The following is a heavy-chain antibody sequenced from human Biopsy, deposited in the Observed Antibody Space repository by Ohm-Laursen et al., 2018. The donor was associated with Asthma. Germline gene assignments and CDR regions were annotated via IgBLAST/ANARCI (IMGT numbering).Heavy chain of an antibody. Sequence: TLSLTCIVSGDAMSTSGSYWGWIRQSPGKGLEWIGSIYYSGRTYYNPSLESRVTISAGTSKNHFSLKVTSVTAADTAVYYCARAVSSSSYWYFDLWGRGDLVTVSS. V-gene: IGHV4-39*02. J-gene: IGHJ2*01. CDR2: IYYSGRT. CDR1: GDAMSTSGSY. D-gene: IGHD6-6*01. CDR3: ARAVSSSSYWYFDL.